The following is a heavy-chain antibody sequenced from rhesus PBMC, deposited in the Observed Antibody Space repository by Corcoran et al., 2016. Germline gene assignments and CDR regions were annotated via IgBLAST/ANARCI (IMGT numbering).Heavy chain of an antibody. CDR3: VRRGGV. V-gene: IGHV4S10*01. CDR2: IYGSSRST. Sequence: QVQLQESGPGVVKPSETLSLTCASSGGSIRDSYWWSWIRQPPGKGLEWIGYIYGSSRSTNYNPSLKSRVTISKDTSKNQFSLKLSSVTAADTAVYYCVRRGGVWGRGVLVTVSS. CDR1: GGSIRDSYW. J-gene: IGHJ5-2*02.